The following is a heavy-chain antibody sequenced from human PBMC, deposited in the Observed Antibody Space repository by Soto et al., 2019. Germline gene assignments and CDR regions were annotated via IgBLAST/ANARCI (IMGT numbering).Heavy chain of an antibody. Sequence: ASVKVSCKASGYTFTSYYMHWVRQAPGQGLEWMGIINPSGGSTSYAQKFQGRVTMTRDTSTSTVYMELSSLRSEDTAVYYCARDLGIVGAPVCFQHWGQGTLVTVSS. J-gene: IGHJ1*01. CDR2: INPSGGST. CDR3: ARDLGIVGAPVCFQH. D-gene: IGHD1-26*01. CDR1: GYTFTSYY. V-gene: IGHV1-46*01.